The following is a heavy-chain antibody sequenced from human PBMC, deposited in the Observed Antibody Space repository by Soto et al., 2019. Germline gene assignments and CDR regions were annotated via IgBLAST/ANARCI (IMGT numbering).Heavy chain of an antibody. D-gene: IGHD6-19*01. CDR1: GGPISSYY. Sequence: QVQLQESGPGLVTPSENLSLNCTVSGGPISSYYWSWIRQSPGKGLEWIGYIYYSGSTNYNPSLKSRVTISVDTSKNQFSLELSSVTAADTAVYYCARGSSGWPPRLDYWCQGTLVTVSS. CDR3: ARGSSGWPPRLDY. J-gene: IGHJ4*02. CDR2: IYYSGST. V-gene: IGHV4-59*01.